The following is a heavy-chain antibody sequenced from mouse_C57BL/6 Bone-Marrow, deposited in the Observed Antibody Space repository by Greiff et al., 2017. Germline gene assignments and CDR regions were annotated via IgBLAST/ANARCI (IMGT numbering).Heavy chain of an antibody. D-gene: IGHD2-3*01. Sequence: EVKVVESGGGLVQPGESLKLSCESNEYEFPSHDMSWVRKTPEKRLELVAAINSDGGSTYYPDTMERRFIISRDNTKKTLYLQMSSLRSEDTALDYCARSDGYYWYFDVWGTGTTVTVSA. CDR1: EYEFPSHD. V-gene: IGHV5-2*01. J-gene: IGHJ1*03. CDR2: INSDGGST. CDR3: ARSDGYYWYFDV.